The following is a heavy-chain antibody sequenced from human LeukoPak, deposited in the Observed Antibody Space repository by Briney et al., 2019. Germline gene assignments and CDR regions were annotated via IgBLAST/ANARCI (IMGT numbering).Heavy chain of an antibody. CDR1: GGSFSGYY. CDR3: ATTPDSVAGPYYYYYYMDV. D-gene: IGHD6-19*01. Sequence: SETLSLTCAVYGGSFSGYYWSWIRQPPGKGLEWIGEINHSGSTNYNPSLKSRVTISVDTSKNQFSLKLSSVTAADTAVYYCATTPDSVAGPYYYYYYMDVWGKGTTVTVSS. J-gene: IGHJ6*03. CDR2: INHSGST. V-gene: IGHV4-34*01.